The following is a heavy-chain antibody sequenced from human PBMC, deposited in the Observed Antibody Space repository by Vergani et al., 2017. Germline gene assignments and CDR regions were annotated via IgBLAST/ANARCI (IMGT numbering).Heavy chain of an antibody. CDR3: AKLYYDFWSGYYTKSSTYYFDY. CDR2: IRYDGNNK. J-gene: IGHJ4*02. D-gene: IGHD3-3*01. CDR1: GFTFSSYG. Sequence: QVQLVESGGGVVQPGGSLRLSCAASGFTFSSYGMHWVRQAPGKGLEWVAFIRYDGNNKYYADSVKGRFTISRDNSKNTLYLQMNSLRAEDTAVYYCAKLYYDFWSGYYTKSSTYYFDYWGQGTLVTVSS. V-gene: IGHV3-30*02.